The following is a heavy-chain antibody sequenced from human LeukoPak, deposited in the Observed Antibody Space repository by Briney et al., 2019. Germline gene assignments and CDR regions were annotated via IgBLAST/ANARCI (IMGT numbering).Heavy chain of an antibody. CDR1: GGSISSYY. CDR2: IYYSGST. Sequence: PSETLSLTCTVSGGSISSYYWSWIRQPPGKGLEWIGYIYYSGSTNYNPSLKSRVTISVDTSKNQFSLKLSSVTAADTAVYYCARQATVVTRVYYYYYYMDVWGKGTTVTVSS. J-gene: IGHJ6*03. D-gene: IGHD4-23*01. CDR3: ARQATVVTRVYYYYYYMDV. V-gene: IGHV4-59*08.